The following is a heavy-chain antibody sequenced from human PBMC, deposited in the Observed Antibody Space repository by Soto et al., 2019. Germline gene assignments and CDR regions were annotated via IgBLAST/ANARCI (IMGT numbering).Heavy chain of an antibody. CDR1: GGSISSYY. CDR3: ASTSPPYGSGSYLLDAFDI. J-gene: IGHJ3*02. Sequence: SETLSLTCTVSGGSISSYYWSWIRQPAGKGLEWIGRIYTSGSTNYNPSLKSRVTMSVETSKNQFSLKLSSVTAADTAVYYCASTSPPYGSGSYLLDAFDIWGQGTMVTVS. CDR2: IYTSGST. V-gene: IGHV4-4*07. D-gene: IGHD3-10*01.